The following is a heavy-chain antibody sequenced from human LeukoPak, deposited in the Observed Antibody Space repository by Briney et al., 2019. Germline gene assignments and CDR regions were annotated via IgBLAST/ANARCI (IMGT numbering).Heavy chain of an antibody. Sequence: GGSLRLSCAASGFTFSSYGMHWVRQAPGKGLEWVAFIRYDGSNKYYADSVKGRFTISRDNSKNTLYLQMNGLRAEDTAVYYCAKDGNWAFDIWGQGTMVTVSS. CDR1: GFTFSSYG. CDR2: IRYDGSNK. V-gene: IGHV3-30*02. D-gene: IGHD4-23*01. CDR3: AKDGNWAFDI. J-gene: IGHJ3*02.